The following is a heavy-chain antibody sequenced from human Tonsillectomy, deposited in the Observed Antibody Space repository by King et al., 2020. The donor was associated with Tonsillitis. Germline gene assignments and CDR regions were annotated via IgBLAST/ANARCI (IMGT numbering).Heavy chain of an antibody. V-gene: IGHV3-23*04. CDR1: GFTFSSYA. J-gene: IGHJ5*02. CDR3: TKWARVMAATSTGRHHWFDP. CDR2: ISGSGGGT. D-gene: IGHD6-13*01. Sequence: VQLVESGGGLVQPGGSLRLSCAASGFTFSSYAMNWVRQAPGKGLEWFSAISGSGGGTYYADSVKGRFTISRDNYKNTVSLQMDSLRADDTAVYYCTKWARVMAATSTGRHHWFDPWGQGTLVTVSS.